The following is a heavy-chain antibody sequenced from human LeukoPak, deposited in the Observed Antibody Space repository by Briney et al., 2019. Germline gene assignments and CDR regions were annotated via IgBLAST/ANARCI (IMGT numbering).Heavy chain of an antibody. CDR2: IKDDGSEK. CDR3: ARARDSSWDY. V-gene: IGHV3-7*03. D-gene: IGHD6-13*01. Sequence: GGSLRLSCAASGFTFSSYGMHWVRQAPGKGLEWVANIKDDGSEKYYVDSVKGRFTISRDDAKNSLYLQMNSLRAEDTAVYYCARARDSSWDYWGQGTLVTVSS. CDR1: GFTFSSYG. J-gene: IGHJ4*02.